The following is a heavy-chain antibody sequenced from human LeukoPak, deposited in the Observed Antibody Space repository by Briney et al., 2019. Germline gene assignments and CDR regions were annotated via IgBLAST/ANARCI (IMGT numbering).Heavy chain of an antibody. J-gene: IGHJ4*02. CDR2: ISSSSSTI. CDR3: ASSGEWELLRVDY. D-gene: IGHD1-26*01. V-gene: IGHV3-48*04. CDR1: GFTFSSYS. Sequence: PGGSLRLSCAASGFTFSSYSMNWVRQAPWKGLEWVSYISSSSSTIYYADSVKGRFTISRDNAKNSLYLQMNSLRAEDTAVYYCASSGEWELLRVDYWGQGTLVTVSS.